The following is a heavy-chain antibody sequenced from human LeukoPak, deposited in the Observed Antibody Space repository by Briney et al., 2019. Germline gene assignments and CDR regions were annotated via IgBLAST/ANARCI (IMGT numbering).Heavy chain of an antibody. J-gene: IGHJ4*02. CDR2: ISGSGGST. D-gene: IGHD3-10*01. CDR1: GFTFDDYA. CDR3: AKDHRRGDY. Sequence: GGSLRLSCAASGFTFDDYAMHWVRQAPGKGLEWVSAISGSGGSTYYADSVKGRFTISRDNSKNTLYLQMNSLRAEDTAVYYCAKDHRRGDYWGQGTLVTVSS. V-gene: IGHV3-23*01.